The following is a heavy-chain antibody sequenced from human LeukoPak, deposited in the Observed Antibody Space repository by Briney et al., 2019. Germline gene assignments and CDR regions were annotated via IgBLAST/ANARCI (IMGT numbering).Heavy chain of an antibody. CDR1: GYTLTELS. V-gene: IGHV1-24*01. CDR2: FDPEDGET. J-gene: IGHJ5*02. CDR3: ARALTTVTTYWFDP. Sequence: ASVKVSCKVSGYTLTELSMHWVRQAPGKGLEWMGGFDPEDGETIYAQKFQGRVTMTEDTSTDTAYMELSSLRSEDTAVYYCARALTTVTTYWFDPWGQGTLVTVSS. D-gene: IGHD4-17*01.